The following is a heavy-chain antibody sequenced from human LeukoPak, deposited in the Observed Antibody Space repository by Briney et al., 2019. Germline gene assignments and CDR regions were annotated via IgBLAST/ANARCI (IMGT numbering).Heavy chain of an antibody. J-gene: IGHJ4*02. Sequence: SQTLSLTCTVSGGSISSGGYYWSWIRQHPGKGLEWIGYIYYSGSTYYNPSLKSRVTISVDTSKNQFSLKLSSVTAADTAVYYCARGGDSSGYYYSIDYWGQGTLVTVSS. V-gene: IGHV4-31*03. CDR2: IYYSGST. CDR3: ARGGDSSGYYYSIDY. D-gene: IGHD3-22*01. CDR1: GGSISSGGYY.